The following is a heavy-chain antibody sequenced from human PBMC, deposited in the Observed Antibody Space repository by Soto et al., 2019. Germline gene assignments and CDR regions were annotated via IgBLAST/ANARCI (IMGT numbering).Heavy chain of an antibody. CDR2: ISQDGIEK. D-gene: IGHD2-15*01. V-gene: IGHV3-7*01. CDR3: ARLTPRINYFDS. Sequence: GGSLRLSCAAAGCTFSSYWMSWVRQAPGKGLEWVASISQDGIEKYYVDSVKGRFTISRDNAKNSLFLQMNSLRAEDTVVYFGARLTPRINYFDSWGQGTPVTVSS. CDR1: GCTFSSYW. J-gene: IGHJ4*02.